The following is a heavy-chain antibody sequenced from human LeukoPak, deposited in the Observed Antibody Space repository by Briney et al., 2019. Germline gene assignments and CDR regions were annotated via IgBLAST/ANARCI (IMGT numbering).Heavy chain of an antibody. V-gene: IGHV1-46*01. Sequence: GASVKVSCKASGYTFTSYYMHWVRQAHGQGLEWMGIINPSGGSTSYAQKFQGRVTMTRDTSTSTVYMELSSLRSEDTAVYYCARGKVGLRDEGAFDIWGQGTMVTVSS. J-gene: IGHJ3*02. CDR3: ARGKVGLRDEGAFDI. CDR2: INPSGGST. CDR1: GYTFTSYY. D-gene: IGHD3-16*01.